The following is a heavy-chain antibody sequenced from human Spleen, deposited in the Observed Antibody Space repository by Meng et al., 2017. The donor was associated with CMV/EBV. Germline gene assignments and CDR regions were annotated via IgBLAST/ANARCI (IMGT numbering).Heavy chain of an antibody. V-gene: IGHV3-74*01. CDR3: AKAATTVITLEAFDI. J-gene: IGHJ3*02. CDR1: RFTFSQYW. CDR2: INDDGSST. Sequence: GESLKISCAASRFTFSQYWMHWVRQAPGKGLMWVSRINDDGSSTNYADSVKGRFTISRDNAKNSLYLQMNSLRAEDTALYYCAKAATTVITLEAFDIWGQGTMVTVSS. D-gene: IGHD4-11*01.